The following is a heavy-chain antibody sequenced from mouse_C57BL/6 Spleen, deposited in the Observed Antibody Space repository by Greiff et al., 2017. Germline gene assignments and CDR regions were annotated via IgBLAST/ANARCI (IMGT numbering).Heavy chain of an antibody. CDR1: GYSITSGYY. V-gene: IGHV3-6*01. D-gene: IGHD3-2*02. CDR3: ATRQLRLRGMDY. J-gene: IGHJ4*01. Sequence: EVKLQESGPGLVKPSQSLSLTCSVTGYSITSGYYWNWIRQFPGNKLEWMGYISYDGSNNYNPSLKNRISITRDTSKNQFFLKLNSVTTEDTATYYCATRQLRLRGMDYWGQGTSVTVSS. CDR2: ISYDGSN.